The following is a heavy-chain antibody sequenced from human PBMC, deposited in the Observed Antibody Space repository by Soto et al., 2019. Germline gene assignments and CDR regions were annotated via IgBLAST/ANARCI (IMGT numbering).Heavy chain of an antibody. D-gene: IGHD2-15*01. J-gene: IGHJ4*02. CDR3: AGHGGYSY. V-gene: IGHV3-23*01. Sequence: GWSLRLSCASTVFTLMTNGMSWFRQAPGKGLEWVSSILGSGGDTYYADSLKGRFTISRDNSKNTLYLQLNSLGAEDTALYYCAGHGGYSYLGQGTLVTVSS. CDR2: ILGSGGDT. CDR1: VFTLMTNG.